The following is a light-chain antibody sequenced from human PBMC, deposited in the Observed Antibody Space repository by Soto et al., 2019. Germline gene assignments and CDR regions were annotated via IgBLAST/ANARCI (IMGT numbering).Light chain of an antibody. CDR2: DVS. J-gene: IGKJ5*01. V-gene: IGKV3-15*01. CDR1: QGVTTN. Sequence: EIVLTHSPATLSLSPWEIATLSCRAGQGVTTNFAWYQQKSGQSPRLLIYDVSIRATGAPARFSATGSETDFTLTISGLQSEDSAVYFCQQYNNWPFSFGQGTRLEIK. CDR3: QQYNNWPFS.